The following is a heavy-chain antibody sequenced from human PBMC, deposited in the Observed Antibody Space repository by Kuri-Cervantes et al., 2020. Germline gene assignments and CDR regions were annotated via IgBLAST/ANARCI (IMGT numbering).Heavy chain of an antibody. CDR3: ARRYCSGGSCYLFDY. V-gene: IGHV3-74*01. Sequence: GGSLRLSCAASGFTFSSYWMHWVRQAPGKGLVWVSRINSDGSSTSYADSVKGRFTISRDNAKNTLYLQMNSLRAEDTAVYYCARRYCSGGSCYLFDYWGQGTLVTVSS. D-gene: IGHD2-15*01. J-gene: IGHJ4*02. CDR1: GFTFSSYW. CDR2: INSDGSST.